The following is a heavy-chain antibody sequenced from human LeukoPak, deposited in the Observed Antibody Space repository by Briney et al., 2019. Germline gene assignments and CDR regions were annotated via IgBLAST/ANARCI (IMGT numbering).Heavy chain of an antibody. CDR2: ISAYNGNT. Sequence: ASVKVSCKASGYTFTSYGISWVRQAPGQGLEWMGWISAYNGNTNYPQKLQGRVTMTTVTSTSTAYMELRSLRSDDTAVYYCARGEEGIAARQGQFWFDPWGQGTLVTVSS. V-gene: IGHV1-18*01. J-gene: IGHJ5*02. CDR3: ARGEEGIAARQGQFWFDP. D-gene: IGHD6-6*01. CDR1: GYTFTSYG.